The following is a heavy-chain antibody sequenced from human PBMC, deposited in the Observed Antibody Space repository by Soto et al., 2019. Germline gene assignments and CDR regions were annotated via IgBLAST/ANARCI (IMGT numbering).Heavy chain of an antibody. CDR2: ITANGGRT. CDR1: GFTFSSYA. Sequence: EVHLLESGGGLVQPGGSLRLSCTASGFTFSSYAMTWVRQAPGRGLEGVSGITANGGRTYYADSVKGRFTISRDNSKSTLYLQMNSLRAEDTAVYYCAKDTRYADYVRWFDSWGQGTLVTVSS. V-gene: IGHV3-23*01. CDR3: AKDTRYADYVRWFDS. D-gene: IGHD4-17*01. J-gene: IGHJ5*01.